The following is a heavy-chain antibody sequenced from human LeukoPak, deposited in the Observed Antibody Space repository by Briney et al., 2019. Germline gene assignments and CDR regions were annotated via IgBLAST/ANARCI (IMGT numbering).Heavy chain of an antibody. D-gene: IGHD5-18*01. CDR3: ARDSGPYSYSY. V-gene: IGHV4-34*01. Sequence: SETLSLTCAVYGGSFSGYSWTWIRQPPGKGLEWIGEINHSGSTNYNPSLKSRVTISVDTSKNQFSLKLSSVTAADTAVYYCARDSGPYSYSYWGQGTLVTVSS. CDR2: INHSGST. J-gene: IGHJ4*02. CDR1: GGSFSGYS.